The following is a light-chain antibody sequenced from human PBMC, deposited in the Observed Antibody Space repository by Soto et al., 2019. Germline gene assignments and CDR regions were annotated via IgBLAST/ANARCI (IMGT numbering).Light chain of an antibody. CDR1: QSVSSSY. CDR3: QQYGSSPPHT. J-gene: IGKJ2*01. CDR2: GAS. Sequence: EIVLTQSPGTLSLSPGERATLSCRASQSVSSSYLAWYQQNPGQAPRLLIYGASSRATGIPDRFSGSGSGTDFTLTISRLEPEDCAVYYCQQYGSSPPHTFGQGTKLEIK. V-gene: IGKV3-20*01.